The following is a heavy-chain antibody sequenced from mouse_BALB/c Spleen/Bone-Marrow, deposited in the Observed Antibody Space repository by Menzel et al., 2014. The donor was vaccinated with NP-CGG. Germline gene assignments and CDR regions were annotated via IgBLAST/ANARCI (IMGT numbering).Heavy chain of an antibody. CDR2: INPSTGYT. CDR1: GYTFTSYW. CDR3: ARSRDGYDSFAY. D-gene: IGHD2-2*01. Sequence: LVESGAELAKPGASVKMSCKASGYTFTSYWMHWVKQRPGLCLEWIGYINPSTGYTEYNQKFKDKATLTADKSSSTAYMQLSSLTSEDSAVYYCARSRDGYDSFAYWGQGTLVTVSA. J-gene: IGHJ3*01. V-gene: IGHV1-7*01.